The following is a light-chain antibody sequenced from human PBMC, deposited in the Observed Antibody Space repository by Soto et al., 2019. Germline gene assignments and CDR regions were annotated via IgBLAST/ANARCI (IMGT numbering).Light chain of an antibody. J-gene: IGKJ1*01. CDR2: KAS. V-gene: IGKV1-5*03. Sequence: DIQMTQSPSTLSASVGDRVTITCRASPSINSWLAWYQQKPGKAPNLLIYKASSLESGVPSRFSGSGSGTEFTLTISGLQPDDFAPYYCQQYHTSPWTFGQGTKVEIK. CDR1: PSINSW. CDR3: QQYHTSPWT.